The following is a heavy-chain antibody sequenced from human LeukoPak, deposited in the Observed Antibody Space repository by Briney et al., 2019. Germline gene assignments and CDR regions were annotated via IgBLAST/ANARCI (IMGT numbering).Heavy chain of an antibody. CDR3: ATYRQVLLPFES. J-gene: IGHJ4*02. CDR2: IFPSGGEI. CDR1: GFTVDDYG. D-gene: IGHD2-8*02. Sequence: GGSLRLSCAASGFTVDDYGMSWVRQAPGKGLEWVSSIFPSGGEIHYADSVRGRFTISRDNSKSTLSLQMNSLRAEDTAIYYCATYRQVLLPFESWGQGTLVTVSS. V-gene: IGHV3-23*01.